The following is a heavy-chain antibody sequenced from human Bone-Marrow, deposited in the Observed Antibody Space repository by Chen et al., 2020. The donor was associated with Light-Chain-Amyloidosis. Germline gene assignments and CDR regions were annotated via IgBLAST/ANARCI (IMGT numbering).Heavy chain of an antibody. CDR1: GGPISSGGDS. D-gene: IGHD4-17*01. Sequence: QVQLQESXXXLVKPSQTLSLTCSVSGGPISSGGDSWSWIRQHPGKGLEWIGYIYYTGSTYYKPSLRGRVTMSVDTSKNQFSLRVNSXXXXXXXXYYCXXLDYGGSTRYYYGMDVWGQGTTVTVSS. CDR3: CXXLDYGGSTRYYYGMDV. CDR2: IYYTGST. J-gene: IGHJ6*02. V-gene: IGHV4-31*03.